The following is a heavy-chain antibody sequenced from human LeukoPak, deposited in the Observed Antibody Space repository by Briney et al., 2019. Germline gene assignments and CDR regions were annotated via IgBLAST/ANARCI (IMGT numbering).Heavy chain of an antibody. CDR1: GFTFSTYA. Sequence: GGSLRLSCAASGFTFSTYAMSWVRQAPGKGLEWVSAISTGGDTIYYADSVKGRFTVSRDNSKNTVFVEMNSLRAEDTAMYYCARGPYYGSGSHFSYYGMDVWGQGTTVTVS. D-gene: IGHD3-10*01. CDR3: ARGPYYGSGSHFSYYGMDV. CDR2: ISTGGDTI. J-gene: IGHJ6*02. V-gene: IGHV3-23*01.